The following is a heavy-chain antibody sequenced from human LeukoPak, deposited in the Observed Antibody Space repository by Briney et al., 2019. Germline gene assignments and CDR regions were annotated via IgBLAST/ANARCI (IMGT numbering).Heavy chain of an antibody. CDR1: GGSISTYY. CDR3: SRQERWERPMFFDY. Sequence: SETLSLTCTFSGGSISTYYWSWIRQPPGKGLEWIGYIYYSGYSNYNPSLKSRVTISIDTSKNQFSLKLSSVTAADTAVYYCSRQERWERPMFFDYWGQGTLVTVSS. J-gene: IGHJ4*02. V-gene: IGHV4-59*08. D-gene: IGHD1-26*01. CDR2: IYYSGYS.